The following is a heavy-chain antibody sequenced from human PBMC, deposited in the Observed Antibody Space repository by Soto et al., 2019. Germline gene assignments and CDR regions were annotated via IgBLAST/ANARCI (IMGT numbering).Heavy chain of an antibody. V-gene: IGHV1-2*04. CDR3: ARDRIMGIFGVVMTFDY. CDR2: INPNSGGT. D-gene: IGHD3-3*01. CDR1: GYTFTVYY. J-gene: IGHJ4*02. Sequence: ASVKDSCRASGYTFTVYYMHWVRQAPGQGLEWMGWINPNSGGTNYAQKFQGWVTMTRDTSTSTVYMELSSLRSEDTAVYYCARDRIMGIFGVVMTFDYWGQGTLVTVSS.